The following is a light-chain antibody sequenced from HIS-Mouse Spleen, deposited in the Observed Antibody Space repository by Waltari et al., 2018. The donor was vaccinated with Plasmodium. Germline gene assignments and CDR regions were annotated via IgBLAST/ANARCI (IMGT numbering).Light chain of an antibody. J-gene: IGLJ3*02. CDR1: ALPKQY. V-gene: IGLV3-25*03. Sequence: SYELTQPPSVSVSPGQTARITCSGDALPKQYAYWYQQKPGQAPVLVIYKDIERPSGIPGRFSGSSSGTTVTLTISGVQAEDEADYYCQSADSSGTPNWVFGGGTKLTVL. CDR3: QSADSSGTPNWV. CDR2: KDI.